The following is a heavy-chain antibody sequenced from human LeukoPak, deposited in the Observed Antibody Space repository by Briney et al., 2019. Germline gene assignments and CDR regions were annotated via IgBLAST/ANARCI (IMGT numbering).Heavy chain of an antibody. J-gene: IGHJ4*02. CDR2: INQDGSDK. CDR3: AKFTRSSGDCL. CDR1: EFTFSSIW. V-gene: IGHV3-7*01. D-gene: IGHD2-21*01. Sequence: GGPLKLSVAASEFTFSSIWLSWVGRPQGRGLGGLANINQDGSDKNYVDSLKGRFTISRDNAKNSLYLQMNSLRAEDTAVYYCAKFTRSSGDCLWGQGILVTVSS.